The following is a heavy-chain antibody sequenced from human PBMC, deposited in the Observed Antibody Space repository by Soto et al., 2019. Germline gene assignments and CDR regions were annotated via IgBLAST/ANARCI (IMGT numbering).Heavy chain of an antibody. D-gene: IGHD1-26*01. J-gene: IGHJ6*02. CDR1: GFTFSRYA. V-gene: IGHV3-23*01. CDR2: ISGSGGST. Sequence: GGSLRLSCAASGFTFSRYAMSWVRQAPGKGLEWVSAISGSGGSTYYADSVKGRFTISRDNSKNTLYLQMNSLRAEDTAVYYCAIDEVGAVYYYYYGMDVWGQGTTVTVSS. CDR3: AIDEVGAVYYYYYGMDV.